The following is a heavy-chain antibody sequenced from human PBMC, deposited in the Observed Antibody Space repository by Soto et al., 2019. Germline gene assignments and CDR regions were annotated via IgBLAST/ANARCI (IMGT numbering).Heavy chain of an antibody. CDR2: TRSNGEHT. Sequence: GGSLRLSCAGSGFMFSSFAMTWVRQAPGKGLEWVSTTRSNGEHTYYADSVKGRFTVSRDDSKNTLFLEMSSLRAEDSAIYYCAKDSKSVSVSAARVYGMDVWGQGTTVTVSS. CDR1: GFMFSSFA. D-gene: IGHD2-2*01. V-gene: IGHV3-23*01. J-gene: IGHJ6*02. CDR3: AKDSKSVSVSAARVYGMDV.